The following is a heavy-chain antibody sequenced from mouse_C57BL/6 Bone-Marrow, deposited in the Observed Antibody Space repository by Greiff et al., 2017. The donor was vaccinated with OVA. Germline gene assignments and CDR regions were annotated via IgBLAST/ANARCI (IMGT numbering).Heavy chain of an antibody. CDR2: IDPENGDT. D-gene: IGHD1-1*01. Sequence: EVKLMESGAELVRPGASVKLSCTASGFNIKDDYMHWVKQRPEQGLEWIGWIDPENGDTEYASKFQGKATITADTSSNTAYLQLSSLTSEDTAVYYCTIITTEGYWGQGTTLTVSS. J-gene: IGHJ2*01. CDR1: GFNIKDDY. V-gene: IGHV14-4*01. CDR3: TIITTEGY.